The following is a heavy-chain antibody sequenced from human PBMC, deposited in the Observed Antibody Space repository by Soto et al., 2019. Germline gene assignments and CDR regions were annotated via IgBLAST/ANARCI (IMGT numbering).Heavy chain of an antibody. D-gene: IGHD6-19*01. J-gene: IGHJ4*02. CDR2: IKQDGSAK. CDR1: GFTFSSYW. Sequence: EVQLVESGGGLVQPGGSLRLSCAASGFTFSSYWMTWVRQAPGKGLEWVANIKQDGSAKYYVDSVKGRFTISRDNAKNSLYLQMNSLRAEATAVYYCASWLKTSGWYVLLEGSFDYWGQGTLVTVSS. CDR3: ASWLKTSGWYVLLEGSFDY. V-gene: IGHV3-7*01.